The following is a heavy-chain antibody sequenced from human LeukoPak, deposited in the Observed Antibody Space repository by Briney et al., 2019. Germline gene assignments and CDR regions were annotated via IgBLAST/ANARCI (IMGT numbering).Heavy chain of an antibody. D-gene: IGHD5-18*01. V-gene: IGHV1-46*01. CDR1: GSTLTTYY. CDR3: ARDPVDTSMRGCLDY. J-gene: IGHJ4*02. CDR2: INPGGGST. Sequence: GASVKVSCKASGSTLTTYYIHWVRQAPGQGLEWMGIINPGGGSTTYAQNFQGRFTMTWDMSTTTVYMELRSLRSEDTAVSYCARDPVDTSMRGCLDYWGQGTLVTVSS.